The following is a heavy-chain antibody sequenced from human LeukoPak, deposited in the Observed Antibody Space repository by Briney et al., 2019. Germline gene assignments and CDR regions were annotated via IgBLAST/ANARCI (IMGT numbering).Heavy chain of an antibody. CDR1: GFTFSSYG. J-gene: IGHJ4*02. Sequence: PGGSLRLSCAASGFTFSSYGMHWVRQATGKGLEWVAFIRYDGSIKYYADSVKGRFTISRDNSMSTLYLQMNSLRTEDTAVYYCAKDWGSCSDYWGQGTLVTVSS. CDR3: AKDWGSCSDY. V-gene: IGHV3-30*02. CDR2: IRYDGSIK. D-gene: IGHD3-16*01.